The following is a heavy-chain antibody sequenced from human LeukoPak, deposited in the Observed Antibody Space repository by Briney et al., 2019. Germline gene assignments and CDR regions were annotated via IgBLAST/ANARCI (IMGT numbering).Heavy chain of an antibody. V-gene: IGHV3-23*01. CDR3: ARARYDSSGYYPILDY. CDR2: ISGSGGST. J-gene: IGHJ4*02. D-gene: IGHD3-22*01. CDR1: GFTFSSYG. Sequence: GGSLRLSCAASGFTFSSYGMSWVRQAPGKGLEWVSAISGSGGSTYYADSVKGRFTISRDNAKNSLYLQMNSLRAEDTAVYYCARARYDSSGYYPILDYWGQGTLVTVSS.